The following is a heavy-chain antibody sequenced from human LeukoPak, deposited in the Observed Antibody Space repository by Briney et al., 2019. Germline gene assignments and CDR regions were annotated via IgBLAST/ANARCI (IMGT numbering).Heavy chain of an antibody. CDR1: GFTFDDYA. D-gene: IGHD3-10*01. CDR2: ISWNSGSI. J-gene: IGHJ5*02. V-gene: IGHV3-9*01. Sequence: GGSLRLSCAASGFTFDDYAMHWVRQAPGKGLEWVSGISWNSGSIGYADSVKGRFTISRDNAKNSLYLQMNSLRAEDTALYYCAKATTPMVRGVPGFDPWGQGTLVTVSS. CDR3: AKATTPMVRGVPGFDP.